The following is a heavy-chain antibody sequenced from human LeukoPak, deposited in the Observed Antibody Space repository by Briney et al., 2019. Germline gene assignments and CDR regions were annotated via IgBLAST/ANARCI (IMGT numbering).Heavy chain of an antibody. Sequence: PGGSLRLSCAASRFTFSSYAMSWVHQAPGKGLEWVSAISGSGGSTYYADSVKGRFTISRDNSKNTLYLQMNSLRADDTAVYYCAKDSVAAAGSRYYFDYWGQGTLVTVSS. CDR3: AKDSVAAAGSRYYFDY. CDR2: ISGSGGST. CDR1: RFTFSSYA. V-gene: IGHV3-23*01. D-gene: IGHD6-13*01. J-gene: IGHJ4*02.